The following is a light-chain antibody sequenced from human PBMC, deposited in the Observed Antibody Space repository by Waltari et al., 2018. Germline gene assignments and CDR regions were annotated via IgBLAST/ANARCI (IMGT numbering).Light chain of an antibody. CDR2: RND. V-gene: IGLV1-47*01. Sequence: QSVLTQPPSASGTPGQRVTISCSGISSNIGNNYVFWYQQLPGQAPKLLIYRNDQRPSGVPDRFSASKSVTSASLAIGGLRSEDEAIYHCAAWDNSLGRWVFGEGTKLTVL. CDR3: AAWDNSLGRWV. CDR1: SSNIGNNY. J-gene: IGLJ3*02.